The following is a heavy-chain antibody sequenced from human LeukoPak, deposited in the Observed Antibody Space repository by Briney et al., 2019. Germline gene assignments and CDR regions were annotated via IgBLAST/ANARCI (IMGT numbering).Heavy chain of an antibody. V-gene: IGHV3-21*01. CDR3: ARGRYYDILTGYYPENFDY. Sequence: PGGSLRLSCAASGFTFSSYSMNWVRQAPGKGLEWVSSISSSSSYIYYADSVKGRFTISRDNAKNSLYLQMNSLRAEDTAVYYCARGRYYDILTGYYPENFDYWGQGTLVTVSS. J-gene: IGHJ4*02. D-gene: IGHD3-9*01. CDR2: ISSSSSYI. CDR1: GFTFSSYS.